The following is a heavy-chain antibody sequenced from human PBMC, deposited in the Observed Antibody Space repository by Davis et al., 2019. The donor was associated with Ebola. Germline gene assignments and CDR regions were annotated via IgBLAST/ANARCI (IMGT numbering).Heavy chain of an antibody. CDR3: ARARRIAAAGIDY. CDR2: IYHSGST. V-gene: IGHV4-38-2*01. CDR1: GYSISSGYY. D-gene: IGHD6-13*01. J-gene: IGHJ4*02. Sequence: PSETLSLTCAVSGYSISSGYYWGWIRQPPGKGLEWLGNIYHSGSTYYNPSLKSRVTISVDTSKNQFSLKLSSVTAADTAVYYCARARRIAAAGIDYWGQGTLVTVSS.